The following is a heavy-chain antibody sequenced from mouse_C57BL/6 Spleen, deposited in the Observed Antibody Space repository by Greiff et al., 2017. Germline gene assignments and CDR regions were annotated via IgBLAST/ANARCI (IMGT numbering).Heavy chain of an antibody. CDR3: GGYSNYEYYAMDY. V-gene: IGHV1-80*01. D-gene: IGHD2-5*01. CDR2: IYPGDGDT. Sequence: VQLQQSGAELVKPGASVKISCKASGYAFSSYWMNWVKQRPGKGLEWIGQIYPGDGDTNYNGKLKGNATLTADKTSSTAYRQLSSLTSEDSAVYFWGGYSNYEYYAMDYWGQGTSVTVSS. CDR1: GYAFSSYW. J-gene: IGHJ4*01.